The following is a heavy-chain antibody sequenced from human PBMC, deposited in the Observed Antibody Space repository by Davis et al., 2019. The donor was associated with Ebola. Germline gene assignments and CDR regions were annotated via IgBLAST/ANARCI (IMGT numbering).Heavy chain of an antibody. Sequence: AASVKVSCKASGYTFTSYAMHWVRQAPGQRLEWMGWINAGNGNTNYAQKLQGRVTMTTDTSTSTAYMELRSLRSDDTAVYYCARDPRFYCTNGVCKILGWFDPWGQGTLVTVSS. CDR2: INAGNGNT. D-gene: IGHD2-8*01. CDR1: GYTFTSYA. CDR3: ARDPRFYCTNGVCKILGWFDP. J-gene: IGHJ5*02. V-gene: IGHV1-3*01.